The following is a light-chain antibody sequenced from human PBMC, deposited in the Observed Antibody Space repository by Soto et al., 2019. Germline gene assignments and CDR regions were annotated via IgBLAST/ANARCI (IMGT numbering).Light chain of an antibody. Sequence: IQLTRSPSSLTAYVGDGVTITGQASQDISNWLAWYQQKPGTAPKVLIYHASNLQSGVPSRFSGSGSGTEFTLTISSLQPDDFATYYCQQYNSYSFGQGTKVDIK. V-gene: IGKV1-5*01. CDR2: HAS. CDR1: QDISNW. CDR3: QQYNSYS. J-gene: IGKJ1*01.